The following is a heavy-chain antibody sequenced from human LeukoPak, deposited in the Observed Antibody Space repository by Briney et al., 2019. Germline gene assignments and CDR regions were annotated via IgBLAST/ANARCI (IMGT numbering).Heavy chain of an antibody. CDR1: GFPFSRYA. V-gene: IGHV3-23*01. CDR3: AKDQQDIVVVVAQAIFDY. D-gene: IGHD2-15*01. Sequence: PWGSLRLSLSGPGFPFSRYAMSWVRPAPGKGVEGGSAISGSGGSTYYADSVKGRFTISRDNSKNTLYLQMNSLRAEDTAVYYCAKDQQDIVVVVAQAIFDYWGQGTLVTVSS. J-gene: IGHJ4*02. CDR2: ISGSGGST.